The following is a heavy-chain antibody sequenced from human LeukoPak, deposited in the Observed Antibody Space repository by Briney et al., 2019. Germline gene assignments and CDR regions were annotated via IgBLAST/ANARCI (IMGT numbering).Heavy chain of an antibody. D-gene: IGHD2-2*01. CDR3: ARWYCTTTNCYYDY. CDR2: IYSGGDT. CDR1: GFSVSNNY. J-gene: IGHJ4*02. Sequence: GGSLRLSCAASGFSVSNNYMSWVRQAPGKGLEWVSFIYSGGDTKYADSVRGRFTISRDNSKNTLFLQMNSLRAEDTAVYYCARWYCTTTNCYYDYWGQGTLVTVSS. V-gene: IGHV3-53*01.